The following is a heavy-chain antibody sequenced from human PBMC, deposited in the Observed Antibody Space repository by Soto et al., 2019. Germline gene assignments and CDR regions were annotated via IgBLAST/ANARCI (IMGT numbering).Heavy chain of an antibody. J-gene: IGHJ5*02. V-gene: IGHV4-4*02. D-gene: IGHD2-15*01. Sequence: SETLSLTCAVSGGSISSSNWWSWVRQPPGKGLEWIGEIYHSGSTNYNPSLKSRVTISVDKSKNQFSLKLGSVTAADTAVYYCAGAHSPLLVVVAAQRSGNWFDPWGQGTLVTVSS. CDR1: GGSISSSNW. CDR2: IYHSGST. CDR3: AGAHSPLLVVVAAQRSGNWFDP.